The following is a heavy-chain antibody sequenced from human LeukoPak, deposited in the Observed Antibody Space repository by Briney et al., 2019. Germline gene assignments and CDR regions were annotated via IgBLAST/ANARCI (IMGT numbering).Heavy chain of an antibody. CDR3: AREGYDSDLPYYYYGMDV. J-gene: IGHJ6*02. V-gene: IGHV3-9*01. Sequence: GGSLRLSCAASGFTFDDYAMHWVRQAPGKGLEWVSGISWNSGSIGYADSVKGRFTISRDNAKNSLYLQMNSLRAEDTAVYYCAREGYDSDLPYYYYGMDVWGQGTTVTVSS. CDR1: GFTFDDYA. D-gene: IGHD3-22*01. CDR2: ISWNSGSI.